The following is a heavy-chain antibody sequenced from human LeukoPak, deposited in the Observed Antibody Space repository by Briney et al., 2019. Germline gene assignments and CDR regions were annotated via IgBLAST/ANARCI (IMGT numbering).Heavy chain of an antibody. V-gene: IGHV1-2*02. CDR2: INPNSGGT. Sequence: ASVKVSCKASGYTFTGYYMHWARQAPGQGLEWMGWINPNSGGTNYAQKFQGRVTMTRDTSISTAYMELSRLRSDDTAVYYCARDRVGATTADYWGQGTLVTVSS. D-gene: IGHD1-26*01. CDR1: GYTFTGYY. CDR3: ARDRVGATTADY. J-gene: IGHJ4*02.